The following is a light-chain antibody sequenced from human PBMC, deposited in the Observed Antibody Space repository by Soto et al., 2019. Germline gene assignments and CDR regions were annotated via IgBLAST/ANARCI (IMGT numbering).Light chain of an antibody. Sequence: EIVMTQSPATLSVSPGERATLSCRASQSVSSNLAWSQQKPGQAPRLLIDGASTRDTGIPARFSGSGSGTEFTLTISSLQSEDFAVYYCQQYNNWPFPSWTFGQGTKVEIK. CDR1: QSVSSN. J-gene: IGKJ1*01. V-gene: IGKV3-15*01. CDR3: QQYNNWPFPSWT. CDR2: GAS.